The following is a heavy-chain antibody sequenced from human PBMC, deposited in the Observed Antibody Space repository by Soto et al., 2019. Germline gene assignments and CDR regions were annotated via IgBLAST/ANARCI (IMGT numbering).Heavy chain of an antibody. J-gene: IGHJ6*02. Sequence: GASVKVSCKASGGTFSSYTISWVRQAPGQGLEWMGRIIPILGIANYAQKFQGRVTITADKSTSTAYMELSSLRSEDTAVYYCATVEMATTPYYYYGMDVWGQGTTVTVSS. V-gene: IGHV1-69*02. D-gene: IGHD1-1*01. CDR1: GGTFSSYT. CDR2: IIPILGIA. CDR3: ATVEMATTPYYYYGMDV.